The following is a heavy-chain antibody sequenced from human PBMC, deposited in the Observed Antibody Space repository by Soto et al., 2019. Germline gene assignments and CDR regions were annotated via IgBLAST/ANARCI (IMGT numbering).Heavy chain of an antibody. CDR2: IGTAGDT. CDR3: ARGEYGSGSLLH. V-gene: IGHV3-13*04. D-gene: IGHD3-10*01. Sequence: EVQLVESGGGLVQPGGSLRLSCAASGFTFSSYDMHWVRQATGKGMEWVSAIGTAGDTYYPGSVKGRFTIARENDKNSLYLQMNSLIAGDTAVYYCARGEYGSGSLLHWGQGTLVTVSS. CDR1: GFTFSSYD. J-gene: IGHJ4*02.